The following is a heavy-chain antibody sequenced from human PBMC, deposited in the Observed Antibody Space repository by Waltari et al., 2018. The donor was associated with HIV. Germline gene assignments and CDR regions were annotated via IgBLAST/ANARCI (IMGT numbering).Heavy chain of an antibody. J-gene: IGHJ5*02. CDR1: GYTPPELS. Sequence: QVQLVQSGAEVKKPGASVKVPCTVSGYTPPELSMQWVRQAPGKGLEWMGGFDPEDGETIYAQKFQGRVTMTEDTSTDTAYMELSSLRSEDTAVYYCATIRRTSLLKWFDPWGQGTLVTVSS. CDR3: ATIRRTSLLKWFDP. V-gene: IGHV1-24*01. CDR2: FDPEDGET. D-gene: IGHD2-2*01.